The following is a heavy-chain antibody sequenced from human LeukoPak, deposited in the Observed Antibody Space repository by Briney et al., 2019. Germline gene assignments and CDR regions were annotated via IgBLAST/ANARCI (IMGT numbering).Heavy chain of an antibody. J-gene: IGHJ5*02. CDR1: GFTFSSYG. CDR3: AKDTTVAEPNWFDP. CDR2: ISYDGSKI. Sequence: GSLRLSCAASGFTFSSYGMYWVRQAPGKGLEWVAVISYDGSKIYYSDSVKGRFTISRDNSRNTVHLQMNSLRAEDTAVYYCAKDTTVAEPNWFDPWGQGTLVTVSS. D-gene: IGHD6-19*01. V-gene: IGHV3-30*18.